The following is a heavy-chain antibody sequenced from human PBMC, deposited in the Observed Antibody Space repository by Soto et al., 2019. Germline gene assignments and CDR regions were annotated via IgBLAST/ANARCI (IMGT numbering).Heavy chain of an antibody. CDR3: ERGDIVEVVAASMYV. CDR1: GFTFSSYG. Sequence: QVQLVESGGGVVQPGRSLRLSCAASGFTFSSYGMHWVRQAPGKGLEWVAVIWYDGSKKYYADSVKGRFTISRDSSKNTLYLQMNSLRAEDTAVYYCERGDIVEVVAASMYVWGQGTTVTVSS. V-gene: IGHV3-33*01. J-gene: IGHJ6*02. CDR2: IWYDGSKK. D-gene: IGHD2-15*01.